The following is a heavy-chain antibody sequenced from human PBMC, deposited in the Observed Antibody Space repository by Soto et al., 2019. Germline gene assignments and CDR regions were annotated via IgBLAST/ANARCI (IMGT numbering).Heavy chain of an antibody. CDR2: ISAYNGNT. D-gene: IGHD2-2*01. V-gene: IGHV1-18*01. CDR3: ARVGCSSTSCSLGPFDY. CDR1: GYTFTSYG. J-gene: IGHJ4*02. Sequence: QVQLVQSGAEVKKPGASVKVSCKASGYTFTSYGISWVRQAPGQGLEWMGWISAYNGNTNYAQKLQGRVTMTTETSTSTAYMELMSLRSADTAVYSCARVGCSSTSCSLGPFDYWCQGNLVTVSS.